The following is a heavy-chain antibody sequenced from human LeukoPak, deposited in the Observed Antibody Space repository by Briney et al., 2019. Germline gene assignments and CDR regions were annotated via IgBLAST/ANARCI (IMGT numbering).Heavy chain of an antibody. CDR2: INSDGSST. CDR1: GFTFSSSW. Sequence: QPGGSLRLSCAASGFTFSSSWMHWVRQAPEKGLVWVSRINSDGSSTSYADSVKGRFTISRDNAKNTLFLQMNSLRAEDTAVYYCARSGGLQKFDYWGQGTLVTVSS. CDR3: ARSGGLQKFDY. J-gene: IGHJ4*02. D-gene: IGHD4-11*01. V-gene: IGHV3-74*01.